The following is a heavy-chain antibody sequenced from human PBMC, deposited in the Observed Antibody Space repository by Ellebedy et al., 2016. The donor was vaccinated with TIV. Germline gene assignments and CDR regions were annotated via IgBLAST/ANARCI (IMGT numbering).Heavy chain of an antibody. V-gene: IGHV3-11*01. CDR3: ARDGSSDYGIDY. J-gene: IGHJ4*02. CDR2: ISSSSSTI. Sequence: GESLKISXAASDFTFGYYYMSWIRQAPGRGLEWIAYISSSSSTIYYADSARGRSTISRDNAKNSLYLQMNSLRVDDTAVYYCARDGSSDYGIDYWGQGTLVTVSS. D-gene: IGHD4/OR15-4a*01. CDR1: DFTFGYYY.